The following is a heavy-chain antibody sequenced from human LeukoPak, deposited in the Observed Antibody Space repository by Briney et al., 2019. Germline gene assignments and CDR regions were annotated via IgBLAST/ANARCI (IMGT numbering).Heavy chain of an antibody. V-gene: IGHV1-3*01. CDR1: GYTFTSYA. J-gene: IGHJ4*02. D-gene: IGHD5-18*01. CDR3: ARGYSYGRYYFDY. CDR2: INAGNGNT. Sequence: ASVKVSCKASGYTFTSYAMHWVRQAPGQRLEWMGWINAGNGNTKYSQKFQGRVTITRDTSASTAYMELSSLRSEDTAVYYCARGYSYGRYYFDYWGQGTLVTVSS.